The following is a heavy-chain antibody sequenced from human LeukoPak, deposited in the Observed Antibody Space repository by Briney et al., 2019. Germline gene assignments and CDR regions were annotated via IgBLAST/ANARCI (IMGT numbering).Heavy chain of an antibody. V-gene: IGHV1-2*02. CDR2: INPNSGGT. Sequence: ASVKVSCKASGYTFTGYYMHWVRQAPGQGLEWMGWINPNSGGTNYAQKFRGRVTMTRDTSISTAYMELSRLRSDDTAVYYCASELAAWYYYDSSGYQTDYWGQGTLVTVSS. J-gene: IGHJ4*02. D-gene: IGHD3-22*01. CDR1: GYTFTGYY. CDR3: ASELAAWYYYDSSGYQTDY.